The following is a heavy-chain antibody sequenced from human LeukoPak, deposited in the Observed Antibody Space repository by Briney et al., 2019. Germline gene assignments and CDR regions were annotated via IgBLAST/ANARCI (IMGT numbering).Heavy chain of an antibody. J-gene: IGHJ4*02. V-gene: IGHV5-51*01. CDR1: GYTFSRYW. Sequence: GESLKISCKASGYTFSRYWIDWVRPMPGKGLEWMGNIYPGDSNTRYSPSFQGQVTISVDRSITTAYLEWSSLKASDAAMYFCARQPRKYGPSDYWGQGTLVSVSS. CDR2: IYPGDSNT. D-gene: IGHD2-2*01. CDR3: ARQPRKYGPSDY.